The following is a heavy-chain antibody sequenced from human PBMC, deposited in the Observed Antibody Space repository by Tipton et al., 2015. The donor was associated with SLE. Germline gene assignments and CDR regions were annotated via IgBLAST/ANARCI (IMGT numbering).Heavy chain of an antibody. D-gene: IGHD6-19*01. CDR3: AREEGQWDAFDI. V-gene: IGHV4-4*02. CDR2: ISHTGST. Sequence: PGLVKPSGTLSLTCTVSGVSISSYNWWSWVRQPPGKGLEWVGEISHTGSTNSNPSLKSRVTISIGTSNNQFSLKLSSVTAADTAVYYCAREEGQWDAFDIWGQGTMVTVSS. J-gene: IGHJ3*02. CDR1: GVSISSYNW.